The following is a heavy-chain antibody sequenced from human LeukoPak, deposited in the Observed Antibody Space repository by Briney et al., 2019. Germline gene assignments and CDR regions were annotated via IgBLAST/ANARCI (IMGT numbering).Heavy chain of an antibody. CDR3: ARVVDTAMVK. J-gene: IGHJ4*02. D-gene: IGHD5-18*01. V-gene: IGHV3-30*02. CDR2: IRYDGSDK. CDR1: GFTLSSYG. Sequence: GGSLRLSCAGSGFTLSSYGMHRVRQAPGQGPEWVAFIRYDGSDKYYADSVKGRFTISRDNSKNTLYLQMGSLRAEDMAVYYCARVVDTAMVKWGQGTLVTVSS.